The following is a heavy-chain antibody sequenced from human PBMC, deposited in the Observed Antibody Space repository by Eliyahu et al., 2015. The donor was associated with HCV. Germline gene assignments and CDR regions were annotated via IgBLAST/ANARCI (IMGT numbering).Heavy chain of an antibody. J-gene: IGHJ4*02. Sequence: QVQLVESGGGVVQPGRSLRLSCAASGFTFSSXGMHWVRQAPGKGLEWVAVIWYDGSNKYYADSVKGRFTISRDNSKNTLYLQMNSLRAEDTAVYYCARDVDSSGSIDYWGQGTLVTVSS. V-gene: IGHV3-33*01. CDR1: GFTFSSXG. CDR3: ARDVDSSGSIDY. CDR2: IWYDGSNK. D-gene: IGHD6-19*01.